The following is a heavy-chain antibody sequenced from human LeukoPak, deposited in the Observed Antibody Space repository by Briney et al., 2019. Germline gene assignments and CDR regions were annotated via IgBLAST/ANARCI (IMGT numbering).Heavy chain of an antibody. CDR2: ISYDGRTK. V-gene: IGHV3-30*04. CDR1: GFSFNSYA. J-gene: IGHJ4*02. CDR3: VRGSSSFYDSSGYSYYFDN. D-gene: IGHD3-22*01. Sequence: GGSLRLSCAASGFSFNSYAIHWVRQAPGKGLEWVTIISYDGRTKYYADCAKGRFIISRDNSKNTLYLQMDSLRPEDTAVYYCVRGSSSFYDSSGYSYYFDNWGQRTLVTVSS.